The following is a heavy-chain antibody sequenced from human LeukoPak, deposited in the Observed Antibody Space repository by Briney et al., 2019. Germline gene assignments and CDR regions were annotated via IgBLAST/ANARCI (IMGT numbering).Heavy chain of an antibody. CDR2: IYYSGST. V-gene: IGHV4-59*01. CDR3: ARQSTWGRFDY. Sequence: SETLSLTCTVSGGSISSYYWSWIRQSPGKGLEWIGYIYYSGSTNYNPSLKSRLTISVDTSKNLFSLKLGSVTAADTAVYYCARQSTWGRFDYWGQGTLVTVSS. D-gene: IGHD2-2*01. J-gene: IGHJ4*02. CDR1: GGSISSYY.